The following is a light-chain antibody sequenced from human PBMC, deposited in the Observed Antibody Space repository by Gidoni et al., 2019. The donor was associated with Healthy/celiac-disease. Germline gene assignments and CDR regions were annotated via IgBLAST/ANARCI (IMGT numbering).Light chain of an antibody. J-gene: IGLJ1*01. Sequence: SYELTQPPSVSVSPGQTASITCSGDKLGDKYACWYQQKPGQSPVLVIYQDSKRPSGIPERFSGSNSGNTATLTISGTQAMDEADYDCQAWDSSTSFFGTGTKVTVL. V-gene: IGLV3-1*01. CDR1: KLGDKY. CDR3: QAWDSSTSF. CDR2: QDS.